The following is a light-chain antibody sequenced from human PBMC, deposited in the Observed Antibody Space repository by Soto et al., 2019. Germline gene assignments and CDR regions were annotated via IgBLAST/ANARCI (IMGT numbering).Light chain of an antibody. CDR2: EVT. V-gene: IGLV2-8*01. J-gene: IGLJ2*01. CDR1: SSDVGAYNY. CDR3: SSNAGTKVV. Sequence: QSVLTQPPSASGSPGQSVTISCAGTSSDVGAYNYVSWYQQHPGKAPKLMIYEVTKRPSGVPDRFSGSKSGNTASLTVSGLQEEEEADYSCSSNAGTKVVFGGGTKLTVL.